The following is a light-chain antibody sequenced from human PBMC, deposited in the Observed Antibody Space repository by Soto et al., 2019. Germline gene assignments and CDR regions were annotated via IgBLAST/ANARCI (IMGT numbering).Light chain of an antibody. CDR3: QQYKNWPPEFT. J-gene: IGKJ3*01. CDR2: GAS. V-gene: IGKV3-15*01. CDR1: QSVSSY. Sequence: EIVMTQSPATLSVSPGERATLSCRASQSVSSYLAWYQQKPGQSPRLLIYGASTRATGVPARFSGSGSGTEFTLTISSLQSEDSAFYSCQQYKNWPPEFTFGPGTKVDIK.